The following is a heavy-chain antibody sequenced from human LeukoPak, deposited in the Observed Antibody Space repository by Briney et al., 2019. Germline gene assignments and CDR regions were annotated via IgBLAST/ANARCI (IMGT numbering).Heavy chain of an antibody. D-gene: IGHD5-12*01. V-gene: IGHV3-66*01. CDR2: IYCSGST. CDR3: ASGQYGGYVPFDY. J-gene: IGHJ4*02. CDR1: GFTFSSYA. Sequence: PGGSLRLSCAGSGFTFSSYAMSWVRQAPGKGLEWVSVIYCSGSTNYAASVKGRFTISRDNSKNTLYLQMNTVRAAATAVYYCASGQYGGYVPFDYWGQGTLVTVSS.